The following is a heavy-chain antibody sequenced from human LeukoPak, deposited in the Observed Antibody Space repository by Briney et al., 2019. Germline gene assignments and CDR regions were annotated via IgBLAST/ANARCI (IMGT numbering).Heavy chain of an antibody. D-gene: IGHD6-6*01. CDR3: ARGLAALRANWFDP. V-gene: IGHV1-8*01. CDR2: MNPNSGNT. Sequence: GASVKVSCKASGYTFTSYDINWVRQATGQGLEWMGWMNPNSGNTGYAQKFQGRVTMTRDTSISTAYMELSRLRSDDTAVYYCARGLAALRANWFDPWGQGTLVTVSS. CDR1: GYTFTSYD. J-gene: IGHJ5*02.